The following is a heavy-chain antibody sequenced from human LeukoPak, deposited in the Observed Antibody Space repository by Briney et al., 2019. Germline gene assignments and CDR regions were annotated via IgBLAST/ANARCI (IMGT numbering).Heavy chain of an antibody. CDR2: IYHTGST. V-gene: IGHV4-59*12. CDR3: AVLTFI. J-gene: IGHJ4*02. Sequence: SETLSLTCTVSGDSISSYYWSWIRQPPGKGLEWIGEIYHTGSTNYNPSLKSRVTISVDKSKNQFSLKLSSVTAADTAVYYCAVLTFIWGQGTLVTVSS. CDR1: GDSISSYY.